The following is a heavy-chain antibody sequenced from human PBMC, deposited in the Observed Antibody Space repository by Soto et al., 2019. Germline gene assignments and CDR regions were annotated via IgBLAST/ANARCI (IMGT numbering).Heavy chain of an antibody. D-gene: IGHD6-6*01. V-gene: IGHV1-46*01. CDR3: ARGVPMKPGLAARPVDY. CDR2: INPSGGST. Sequence: GASVKVSCKASGYTFTSYYMHWVRQAPGQGLEWMGIINPSGGSTSYAQKFQGRVTMTRDTSTSTVYMELRSLRSDDTAVYYCARGVPMKPGLAARPVDYWGQGTLVSGSS. J-gene: IGHJ4*02. CDR1: GYTFTSYY.